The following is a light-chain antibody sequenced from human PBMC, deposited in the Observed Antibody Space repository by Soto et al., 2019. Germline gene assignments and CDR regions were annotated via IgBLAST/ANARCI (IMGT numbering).Light chain of an antibody. Sequence: QSALTQPASVSGSPGQSITLSCTGTSSDVGGYNYVSWYQQHPGKAPKLMIYEVSNRPSGVSHRFSGSKSGNTASLTISGLRAEDEADYYCSSYAGSSTWVFGGGTKVTVL. J-gene: IGLJ3*02. CDR1: SSDVGGYNY. CDR3: SSYAGSSTWV. CDR2: EVS. V-gene: IGLV2-14*01.